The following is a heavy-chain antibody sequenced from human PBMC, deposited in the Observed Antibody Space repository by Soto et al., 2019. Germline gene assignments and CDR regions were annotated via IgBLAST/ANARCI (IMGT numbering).Heavy chain of an antibody. J-gene: IGHJ4*02. Sequence: GGSLRLSCAASGFTFSTYSMNWVRQAPGKGLEWISYISSIKGATYYADSVKGRFTISRDNARNSLDLRMNSLGDEDTAIYYCVRDWSYSFDQWGQGILVTVSS. V-gene: IGHV3-48*02. CDR3: VRDWSYSFDQ. CDR2: ISSIKGAT. D-gene: IGHD2-8*02. CDR1: GFTFSTYS.